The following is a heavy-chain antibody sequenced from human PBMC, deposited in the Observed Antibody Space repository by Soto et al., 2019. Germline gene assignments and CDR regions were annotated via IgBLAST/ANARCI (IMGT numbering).Heavy chain of an antibody. Sequence: PSETLSLTFTVSGGSISDDDYYWNWIRQSPGKGLEWIGHIYYNGNTYYNPSLKSRLTMSLDTSQNQFSLHLTSVIAADSALYFCARATTVTSSFFFYGLDVWGQGTTVT. V-gene: IGHV4-30-4*01. CDR1: GGSISDDDYY. CDR3: ARATTVTSSFFFYGLDV. J-gene: IGHJ6*02. CDR2: IYYNGNT. D-gene: IGHD4-17*01.